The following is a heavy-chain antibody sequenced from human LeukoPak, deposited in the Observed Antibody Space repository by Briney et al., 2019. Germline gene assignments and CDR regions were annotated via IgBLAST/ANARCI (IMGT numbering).Heavy chain of an antibody. CDR1: GGSISTTNW. CDR2: FHLRGRT. V-gene: IGHV4-4*02. Sequence: PSGTLSLTCGVSGGSISTTNWWTGVRPPPGEGLEWIGEFHLRGRTHYNPSLESRVTMSVDMSENHISLRLTSVTAADTAVYYCAREGGPYRPLDYSGQGTLVTVSS. J-gene: IGHJ4*02. CDR3: AREGGPYRPLDY.